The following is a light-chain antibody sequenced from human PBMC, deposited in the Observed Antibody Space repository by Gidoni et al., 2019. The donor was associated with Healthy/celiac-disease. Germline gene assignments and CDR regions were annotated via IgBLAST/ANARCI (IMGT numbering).Light chain of an antibody. CDR3: AAWDDSLNGVV. Sequence: QSVLTQPPSSSGTPGQRVTISCSGRSYNIGSNTLHWYHTLPGTAPKLLIYSNNQRPSGVPDRFSGSKSGTSASLAISGLQSEDEADYYCAAWDDSLNGVVFGGGTKLTVL. J-gene: IGLJ2*01. V-gene: IGLV1-44*01. CDR2: SNN. CDR1: SYNIGSNT.